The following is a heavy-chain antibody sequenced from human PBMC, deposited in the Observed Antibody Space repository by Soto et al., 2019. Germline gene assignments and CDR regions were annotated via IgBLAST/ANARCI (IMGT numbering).Heavy chain of an antibody. V-gene: IGHV1-18*01. CDR2: FRAYNDNK. CDR3: ERDVHSARYYDSSGYYRNNYFDY. D-gene: IGHD3-22*01. Sequence: ASVKVSCKASGYTFTSYGISWLLQAPGQGLEWMGWFRAYNDNKNYEPKLPGRVTMTTDTYKSTDYMELRRLRYDDPDVYYCERDVHSARYYDSSGYYRNNYFDYWGQGTLVTVSS. CDR1: GYTFTSYG. J-gene: IGHJ4*02.